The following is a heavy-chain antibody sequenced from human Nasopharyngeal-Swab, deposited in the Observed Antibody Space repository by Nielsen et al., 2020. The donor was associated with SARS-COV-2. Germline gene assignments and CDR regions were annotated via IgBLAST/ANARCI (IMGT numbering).Heavy chain of an antibody. CDR2: IYSGGST. V-gene: IGHV3-53*01. J-gene: IGHJ6*03. Sequence: WIRQPPGKGLEWVSAIYSGGSTYYADSVKGRFTISRDNSKNTLYLQMNSLRAEDTAVYYCARTQYYDILTGYYYYYYYMDVWGKGTTVTVSS. CDR3: ARTQYYDILTGYYYYYYYMDV. D-gene: IGHD3-9*01.